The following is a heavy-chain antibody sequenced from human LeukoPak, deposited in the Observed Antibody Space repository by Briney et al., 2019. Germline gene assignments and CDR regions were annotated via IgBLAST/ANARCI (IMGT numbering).Heavy chain of an antibody. V-gene: IGHV4-34*01. CDR3: AREGPYYYDSSGEFDY. CDR1: GGSFSGYY. J-gene: IGHJ4*02. CDR2: INHSGST. Sequence: SETLSLTCAVYGGSFSGYYWSWIRQPPGKGLEWIGEINHSGSTNYNPSLKSRVTMSVDTSKNQFSLKLSSVTAADTAVYYCAREGPYYYDSSGEFDYWGQGTLVTASS. D-gene: IGHD3-22*01.